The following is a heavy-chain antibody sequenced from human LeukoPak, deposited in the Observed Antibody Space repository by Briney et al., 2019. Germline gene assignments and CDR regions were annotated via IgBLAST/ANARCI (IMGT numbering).Heavy chain of an antibody. CDR3: ARGRDGYNRGFRYFDL. CDR1: GFTFSSYA. CDR2: ISGSGGST. D-gene: IGHD5-24*01. V-gene: IGHV3-23*01. Sequence: GGSLRLSCAASGFTFSSYAMSWVRQAPGKGLEWVSAISGSGGSTYYADSVKGRFTISRDNAKNSLYLQMNSLRAEDTAVYYCARGRDGYNRGFRYFDLWGRGTLVTVSS. J-gene: IGHJ2*01.